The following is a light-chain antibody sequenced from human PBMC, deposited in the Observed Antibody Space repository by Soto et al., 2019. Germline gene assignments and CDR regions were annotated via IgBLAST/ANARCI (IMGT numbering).Light chain of an antibody. V-gene: IGKV3-20*01. CDR3: QPYHSSPPEYT. CDR1: QSVSASF. Sequence: EIVLTQSPGTLSLSPGERATLSCRASQSVSASFLAWYQQKPGQAPRLLIYGASSRATGIPDRFSGSGSETDFTLTISRLEPEDFAVYYCQPYHSSPPEYTFGQRTKLEIK. CDR2: GAS. J-gene: IGKJ2*01.